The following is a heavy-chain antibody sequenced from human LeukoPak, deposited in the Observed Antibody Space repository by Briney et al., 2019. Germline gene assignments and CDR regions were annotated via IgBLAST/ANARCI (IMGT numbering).Heavy chain of an antibody. J-gene: IGHJ4*02. CDR3: ATESRYCGGDCSNGYYFDY. D-gene: IGHD2-21*01. V-gene: IGHV3-23*01. Sequence: PGGSLRLSCAASGFTFSSYAMSWVRQAPGKGLEWVSAISGSGGSTYYADSVKGRFTISRDNSKNTLYLQMNSLRAEDTAVYYCATESRYCGGDCSNGYYFDYWGQGTLVTVSS. CDR2: ISGSGGST. CDR1: GFTFSSYA.